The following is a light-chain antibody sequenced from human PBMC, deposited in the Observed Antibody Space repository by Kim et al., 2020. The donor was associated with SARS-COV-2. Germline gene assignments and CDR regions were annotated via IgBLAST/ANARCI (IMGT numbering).Light chain of an antibody. CDR3: LQHNSYPLT. CDR1: QGISNS. J-gene: IGKJ1*01. CDR2: AAS. Sequence: ASVGDRVTITCRASQGISNSLAWFQQKAGKVPKRLIYAASNLQSGVPSRFRGSGSGTEFTLTISSLQPEDFATYYCLQHNSYPLTFGQGTKVDIK. V-gene: IGKV1-17*03.